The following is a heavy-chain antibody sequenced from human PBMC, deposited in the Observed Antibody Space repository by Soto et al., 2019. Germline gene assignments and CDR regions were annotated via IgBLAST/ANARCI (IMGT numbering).Heavy chain of an antibody. V-gene: IGHV3-33*01. CDR3: ARDPEAYYDILTGYYNPVPYGMDV. CDR2: IWYDGSNK. J-gene: IGHJ6*02. D-gene: IGHD3-9*01. CDR1: GFTFSSYG. Sequence: AGGSLRLSCAASGFTFSSYGMHWVRQAPGKGLEWVAVIWYDGSNKYYADSVKGRFTISRDNSKNTLYLQMNSLRAEDTAVYYCARDPEAYYDILTGYYNPVPYGMDVWGQGTTVTVSS.